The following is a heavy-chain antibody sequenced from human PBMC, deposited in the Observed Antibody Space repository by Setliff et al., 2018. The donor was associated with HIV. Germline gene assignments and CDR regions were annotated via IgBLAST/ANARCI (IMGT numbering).Heavy chain of an antibody. V-gene: IGHV5-51*01. D-gene: IGHD3-10*01. CDR1: GYNFPNYW. CDR3: ARGSSPVNYYHYGLDV. CDR2: IYPDNSDA. Sequence: PGESLKISCRGSGYNFPNYWIAWVRQMPGKGLEWMGIIYPDNSDARYGPSFQGQVTISVDKTMRTAYLQWSSLKASDTAIYYCARGSSPVNYYHYGLDVWGQGTTVTVSS. J-gene: IGHJ6*02.